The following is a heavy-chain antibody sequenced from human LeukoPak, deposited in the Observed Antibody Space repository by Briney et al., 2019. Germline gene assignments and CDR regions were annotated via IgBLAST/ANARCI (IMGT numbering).Heavy chain of an antibody. V-gene: IGHV5-51*01. CDR2: IYPADSDT. Sequence: GESLKISCHVSGYXFTDYWICWVRQMPGKGLVSMGIIYPADSDTAYSPFFQGQVTISADKSISTVYLQWSSLKASDTAMYYCARQSRDGSKTRGYYFDHWGQGTLVTVSS. D-gene: IGHD3-10*01. CDR1: GYXFTDYW. CDR3: ARQSRDGSKTRGYYFDH. J-gene: IGHJ4*02.